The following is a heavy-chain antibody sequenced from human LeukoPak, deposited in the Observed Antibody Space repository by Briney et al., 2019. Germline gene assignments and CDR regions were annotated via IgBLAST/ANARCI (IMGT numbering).Heavy chain of an antibody. J-gene: IGHJ4*02. D-gene: IGHD6-13*01. Sequence: GGSLRLSCAASGFTFSSYWMSWVRQAPGKGLEWVANIKQDGSEKYYVDSVKGRFTISRDNAKNSLHLQMNSLRAEDTAVYYCVRQSSSSYHYFDYWGQGTLVTVSS. CDR2: IKQDGSEK. V-gene: IGHV3-7*01. CDR3: VRQSSSSYHYFDY. CDR1: GFTFSSYW.